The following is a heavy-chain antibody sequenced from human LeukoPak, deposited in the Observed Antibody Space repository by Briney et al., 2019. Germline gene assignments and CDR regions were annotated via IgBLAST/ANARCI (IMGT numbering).Heavy chain of an antibody. CDR2: IYDSGGT. CDR1: GASISGHY. Sequence: SETLSLTCTVSGASISGHYWNWIRQPPGKGLEWIGYIYDSGGTNYNPSLKSRVTFSDDTSKNQFSLKLTSVTAADTAVYYCARRNPTAAGFDWGQGTLVTVSS. D-gene: IGHD6-13*01. V-gene: IGHV4-59*08. J-gene: IGHJ4*02. CDR3: ARRNPTAAGFD.